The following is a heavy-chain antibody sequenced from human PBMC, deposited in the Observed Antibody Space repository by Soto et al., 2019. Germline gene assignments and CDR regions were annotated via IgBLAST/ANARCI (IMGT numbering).Heavy chain of an antibody. CDR3: ASNYYDFWRGLGPPLVRYYYYYYMDV. D-gene: IGHD3-3*01. V-gene: IGHV1-8*01. CDR1: GYTFTSYD. J-gene: IGHJ6*03. Sequence: ASAKVSCKASGYTFTSYDINWVRQATGQGLERMGWVNPNSGNTGYAQKFQGRVTMTRNTSISTAYMELSSLSSEDTAVYYCASNYYDFWRGLGPPLVRYYYYYYMDVGGKGTTVTVSS. CDR2: VNPNSGNT.